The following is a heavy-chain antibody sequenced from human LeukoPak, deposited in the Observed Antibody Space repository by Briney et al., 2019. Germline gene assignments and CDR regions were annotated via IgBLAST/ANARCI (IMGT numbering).Heavy chain of an antibody. CDR3: ASQYYYDSSGYVY. CDR2: IYYSGST. J-gene: IGHJ4*02. D-gene: IGHD3-22*01. Sequence: SETLSLTCTVSGGSISSYYWSWIRQPPGKGLEWIGYIYYSGSTNYNPSLKSRVTISVDTSKNQFSLKLSSVTAADTAAYYCASQYYYDSSGYVYWGQGTLVTVSS. V-gene: IGHV4-59*01. CDR1: GGSISSYY.